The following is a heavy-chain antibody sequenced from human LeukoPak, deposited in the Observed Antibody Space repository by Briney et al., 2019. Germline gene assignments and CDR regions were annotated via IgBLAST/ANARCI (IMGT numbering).Heavy chain of an antibody. CDR1: GGSFSGYY. Sequence: SETLSLTCAVYGGSFSGYYWSWIRQPPGKGLEWIGEINHSGSTNYNPSLKSRVTISVDTSKNQFSLKLSSVTAADTAVYYCARGRGAVVARKANYYYYYMDVWGKGTTVTVSS. CDR3: ARGRGAVVARKANYYYYYMDV. J-gene: IGHJ6*03. D-gene: IGHD2-15*01. CDR2: INHSGST. V-gene: IGHV4-34*01.